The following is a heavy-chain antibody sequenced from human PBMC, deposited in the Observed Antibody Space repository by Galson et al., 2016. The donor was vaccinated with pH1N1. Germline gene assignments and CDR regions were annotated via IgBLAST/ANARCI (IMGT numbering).Heavy chain of an antibody. Sequence: QSGAEVKKPGESLRISCKGSGYRFSSSWIGWVRQMPGKGLEWMGIIYLGGSLIRYRPSFQGQVTISTDKSVNIVYLQWGSLKASDTAMYYCARQNDYGDYRGYAFDIWGQGTMVTVSS. CDR2: IYLGGSLI. D-gene: IGHD4-17*01. J-gene: IGHJ3*02. V-gene: IGHV5-51*01. CDR1: GYRFSSSW. CDR3: ARQNDYGDYRGYAFDI.